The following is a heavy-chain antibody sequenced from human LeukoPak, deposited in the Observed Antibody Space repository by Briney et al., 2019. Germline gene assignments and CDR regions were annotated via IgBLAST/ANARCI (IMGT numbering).Heavy chain of an antibody. V-gene: IGHV4-59*02. D-gene: IGHD7-27*01. CDR1: SPSVTDYY. CDR3: TRGHWGLQS. Sequence: KTSQTLALPCTVSSPSVTDYYWSWIRQSPRKGLEWISYIHHSGNSDYKPSLRSRVTTSLDTSKNQFSLNLISVTAADTAVYYCTRGHWGLQSWSQGTLVTVSS. CDR2: IHHSGNS. J-gene: IGHJ5*02.